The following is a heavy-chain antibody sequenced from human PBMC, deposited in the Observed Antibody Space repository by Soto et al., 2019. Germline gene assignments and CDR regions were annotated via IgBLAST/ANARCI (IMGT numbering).Heavy chain of an antibody. CDR1: GGSFSGYY. J-gene: IGHJ6*03. V-gene: IGHV4-34*01. CDR2: INHRGST. D-gene: IGHD4-17*01. Sequence: SETLSLTCAVNGGSFSGYYWSWIRQTPGKGLEWIGEINHRGSTNHNPSLKRRVTISVDTSKKQMSLKLTSATAADTAVYYCARGRGTTMTPVHYYMDVWGKGTTVTVSS. CDR3: ARGRGTTMTPVHYYMDV.